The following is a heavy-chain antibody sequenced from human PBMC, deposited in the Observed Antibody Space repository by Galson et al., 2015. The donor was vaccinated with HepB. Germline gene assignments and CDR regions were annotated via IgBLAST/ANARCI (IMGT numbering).Heavy chain of an antibody. Sequence: SLRLSCAASGFTFSGSAMHWVRQASGKGLEWVGRIRSKANSYATAYAASVKGRFTISRDDSKNTAYLQMNSLKTEDTAVYYCTRPVGWFGELSWGQGTLVTVSS. V-gene: IGHV3-73*01. CDR2: IRSKANSYAT. J-gene: IGHJ4*02. CDR1: GFTFSGSA. D-gene: IGHD3-10*01. CDR3: TRPVGWFGELS.